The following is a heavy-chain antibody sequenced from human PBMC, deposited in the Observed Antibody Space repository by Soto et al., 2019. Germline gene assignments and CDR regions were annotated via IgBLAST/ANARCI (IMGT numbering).Heavy chain of an antibody. CDR3: ATCRRGAGTGSSWFDS. CDR2: MNPNSGNT. CDR1: GYTFTSYD. D-gene: IGHD1-1*01. J-gene: IGHJ5*01. V-gene: IGHV1-8*01. Sequence: QVQLVQSGAEVKTPGASVKVSCKASGYTFTSYDINWVRQATGQGLEWMGWMNPNSGNTGYAQKFQGRITMTRDTSISTAYMELTGLRSDDTAIYYCATCRRGAGTGSSWFDSWGQGTLVTVSS.